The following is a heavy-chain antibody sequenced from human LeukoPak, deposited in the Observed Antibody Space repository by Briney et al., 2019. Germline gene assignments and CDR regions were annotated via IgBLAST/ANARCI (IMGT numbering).Heavy chain of an antibody. D-gene: IGHD1-26*01. CDR3: ATNSWKYSRSYPLDY. J-gene: IGHJ4*02. V-gene: IGHV1-24*01. CDR2: FDPEDGET. CDR1: GYTLTELS. Sequence: ASVKVSCKVSGYTLTELSMHWVRQAPGKGLEWMGGFDPEDGETIYAQKFQGRVTMTEDTSTDTAYMELSSLRSEDTAVYYCATNSWKYSRSYPLDYWGQGTLVTVSS.